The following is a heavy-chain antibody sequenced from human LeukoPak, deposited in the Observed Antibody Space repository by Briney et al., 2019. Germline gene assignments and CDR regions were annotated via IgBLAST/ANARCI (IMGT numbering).Heavy chain of an antibody. CDR3: ARGPDDFWSGYYPVY. Sequence: SETLSLTCAVYGGSFSGYYWSWIRQPPRKGLEWIGEINHSGSTNYNPSLKSRVTVSVDTSKNQFSLKLSSVTAADTAVYYCARGPDDFWSGYYPVYWGQGTLVTVSS. CDR2: INHSGST. J-gene: IGHJ4*02. D-gene: IGHD3-3*01. V-gene: IGHV4-34*01. CDR1: GGSFSGYY.